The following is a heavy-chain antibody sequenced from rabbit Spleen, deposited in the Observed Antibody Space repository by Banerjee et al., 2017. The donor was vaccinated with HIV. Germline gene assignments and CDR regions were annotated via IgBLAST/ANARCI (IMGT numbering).Heavy chain of an antibody. Sequence: QSLEESGGDLVKPGASLTLTCTASGFSFSSRYCVCWVRQAPGKGLEWIACIAGSGSGFTYSATWAKGRFTCSKTSSTTVTLQMTSLTVADTATYFCARDTGSSFSSYGMDLWGPGTLVTVS. D-gene: IGHD8-1*01. CDR2: IAGSGSGFT. J-gene: IGHJ6*01. V-gene: IGHV1S40*01. CDR3: ARDTGSSFSSYGMDL. CDR1: GFSFSSRYC.